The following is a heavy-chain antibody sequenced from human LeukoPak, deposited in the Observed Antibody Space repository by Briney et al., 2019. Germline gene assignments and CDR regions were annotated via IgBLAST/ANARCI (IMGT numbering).Heavy chain of an antibody. V-gene: IGHV4-34*01. J-gene: IGHJ6*02. CDR2: INHSGST. Sequence: KPSETLSLTCAVYGGSFSGYYWSWIRQPPGKGLEWIGEINHSGSTNYNPSLKSRVTISVDTSKNQFSLKLSSVTAADTAVYYCARGGYYDFWSGYGMDVWGQGTTVTVSS. D-gene: IGHD3-3*01. CDR1: GGSFSGYY. CDR3: ARGGYYDFWSGYGMDV.